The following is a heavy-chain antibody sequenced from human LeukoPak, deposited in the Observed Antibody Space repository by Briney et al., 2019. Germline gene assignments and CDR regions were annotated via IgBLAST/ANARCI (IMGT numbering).Heavy chain of an antibody. CDR2: IYYSGST. V-gene: IGHV4-39*07. D-gene: IGHD3-22*01. J-gene: IGHJ4*02. CDR1: GGSISSSSYY. Sequence: SETLSLTCTVSGGSISSSSYYWGWIRQPPGKGLEWIGSIYYSGSTNYNPSLRSRVTISVDTSKNQFSLKLSSVTAADTAVYYCARHGTMNLYYYDSSGYYPDYWGQGTLVTVSS. CDR3: ARHGTMNLYYYDSSGYYPDY.